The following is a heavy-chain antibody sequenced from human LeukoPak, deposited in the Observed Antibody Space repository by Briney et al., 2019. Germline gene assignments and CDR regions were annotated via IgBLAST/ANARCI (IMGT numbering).Heavy chain of an antibody. Sequence: NASETLSLTCTVSGGSISSSSYYWGWIRQPPGKGLEWIGYIYYSGSTNYNPSLKSRVTISVDTSKNQFSLKLSSVTAADTAVYYCARARPFDPWGQGTLVTVSS. CDR1: GGSISSSSYY. J-gene: IGHJ5*02. V-gene: IGHV4-61*05. CDR2: IYYSGST. CDR3: ARARPFDP.